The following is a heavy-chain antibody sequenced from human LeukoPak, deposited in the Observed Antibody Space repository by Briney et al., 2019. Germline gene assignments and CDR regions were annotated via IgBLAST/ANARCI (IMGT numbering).Heavy chain of an antibody. J-gene: IGHJ6*03. CDR1: GFTFSTFP. V-gene: IGHV3-30*04. CDR3: ARVGRISIYPSYMDV. CDR2: ISDDGRDT. Sequence: GGSLRLSCEASGFTFSTFPMHWVRQTPDKRLEWVAVISDDGRDTYYADSVKGRFTISRDNSKNTLYLQMNSLSPEDTAVVYCARVGRISIYPSYMDVWGKGTTVTVSS. D-gene: IGHD6-6*01.